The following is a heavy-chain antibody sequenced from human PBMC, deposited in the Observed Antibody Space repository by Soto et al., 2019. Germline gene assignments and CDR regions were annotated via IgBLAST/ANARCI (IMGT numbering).Heavy chain of an antibody. CDR1: GFTFSSYG. Sequence: PGGSLRLSCAASGFTFSSYGMHWVRQAPGKGLEWVAVISYDGSNKYYADSVKGRSTISRDNSKNTLYLQMNSLRAEDTAVYYCAKDSSSSYFDYWGQGTLVTVSS. D-gene: IGHD6-6*01. J-gene: IGHJ4*02. V-gene: IGHV3-30*18. CDR3: AKDSSSSYFDY. CDR2: ISYDGSNK.